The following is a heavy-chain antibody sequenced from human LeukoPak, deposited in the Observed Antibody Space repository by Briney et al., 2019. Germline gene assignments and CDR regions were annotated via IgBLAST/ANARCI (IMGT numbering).Heavy chain of an antibody. D-gene: IGHD3-10*01. V-gene: IGHV1-69*13. Sequence: SVKVSCKASGGTFSIYAISWVRQAPGQGLEWMGGTIPIFGTANYAQKFQGRVTITADESTSTAYMELRSLRSEDTAVYYCARDLWWFGELPAFDIWGQGTMVTVSS. CDR3: ARDLWWFGELPAFDI. CDR1: GGTFSIYA. CDR2: TIPIFGTA. J-gene: IGHJ3*02.